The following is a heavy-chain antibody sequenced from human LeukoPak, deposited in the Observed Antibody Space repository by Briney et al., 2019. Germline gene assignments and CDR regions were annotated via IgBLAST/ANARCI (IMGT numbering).Heavy chain of an antibody. CDR2: IYYSGST. D-gene: IGHD5-12*01. CDR1: GGSISSYY. CDR3: ARDSGSSVDY. Sequence: SETLSLTCTVSGGSISSYYWSWIRQPPGKGLEWIGYIYYSGSTNYNPSLKSRVTISVDTSKNQFSLKQSSVTAADTAVYYCARDSGSSVDYWGQGTLVTVSS. J-gene: IGHJ4*02. V-gene: IGHV4-59*01.